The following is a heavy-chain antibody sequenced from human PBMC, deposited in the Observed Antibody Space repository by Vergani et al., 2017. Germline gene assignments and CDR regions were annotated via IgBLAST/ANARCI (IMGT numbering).Heavy chain of an antibody. J-gene: IGHJ3*02. CDR1: GFTFTSYA. CDR2: IVVGSGNT. CDR3: AAWWQSRSAFDI. V-gene: IGHV1-58*02. Sequence: QMQLVQSGPEVKKPGTSVKVSCKASGFTFTSYAMQWVRQARGQRLEWIGWIVVGSGNTNYAQKFQERVTITRDMSTSTAYMELSSLRSEDTAVYYCAAWWQSRSAFDIWGQGTMVTVSS. D-gene: IGHD2-15*01.